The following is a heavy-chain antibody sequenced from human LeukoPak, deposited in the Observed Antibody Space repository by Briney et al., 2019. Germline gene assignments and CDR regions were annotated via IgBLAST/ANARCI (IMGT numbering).Heavy chain of an antibody. CDR1: GGSISSDY. V-gene: IGHV4-59*01. CDR3: ASGAYYGSGSYYNYVY. D-gene: IGHD3-10*01. Sequence: SETLSLTCTVSGGSISSDYWSWIRQPPGKGREWIGYIDYSVSTNYNPSLKSRVTISVDTSKNQFSLKLSSVTAADTAVYYCASGAYYGSGSYYNYVYWGQVTLVTVSS. J-gene: IGHJ4*02. CDR2: IDYSVST.